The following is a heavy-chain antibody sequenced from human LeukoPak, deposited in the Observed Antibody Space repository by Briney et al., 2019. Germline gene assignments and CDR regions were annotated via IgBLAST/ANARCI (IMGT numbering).Heavy chain of an antibody. Sequence: GGSLRLSCAASGFTFSNAWMNWVRQAPGKGLEWVSAISGSGGSTYYADSVKGRFTISRDNSKNTLYLQMNSLRAEDTAVYYCAKDRPYIAARFPSPPLNWFDPWGQGTLVTVSS. CDR1: GFTFSNAW. J-gene: IGHJ5*02. CDR3: AKDRPYIAARFPSPPLNWFDP. CDR2: ISGSGGST. D-gene: IGHD6-6*01. V-gene: IGHV3-23*01.